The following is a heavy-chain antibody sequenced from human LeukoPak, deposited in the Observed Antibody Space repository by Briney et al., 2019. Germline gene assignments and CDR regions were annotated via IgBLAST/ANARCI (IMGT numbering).Heavy chain of an antibody. CDR3: AKPLWFGELTFDY. V-gene: IGHV3-23*01. CDR1: GFTFSSYG. CDR2: ISGSGGST. D-gene: IGHD3-10*01. J-gene: IGHJ4*02. Sequence: GGSLRLSCAASGFTFSSYGMSWVRQAPGKGLEWVSAISGSGGSTYYADSVKGRFTISRDNSKNTLYLQVNSLRAEDTAVYYCAKPLWFGELTFDYWGQGTLVTVSS.